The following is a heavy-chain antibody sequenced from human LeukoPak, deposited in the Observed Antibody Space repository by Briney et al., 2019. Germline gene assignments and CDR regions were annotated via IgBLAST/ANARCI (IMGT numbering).Heavy chain of an antibody. CDR3: ARHSIVRGVIRFVDN. CDR2: IYPGDSDT. J-gene: IGHJ4*02. Sequence: GESLKISCKGSGYSFTSYWIGWVRQMPGKGLEWMGIIYPGDSDTRYSPSFQGQVTISADKSISTAYLQWSSLKASDTAMYYCARHSIVRGVIRFVDNWGQGTLVTVSS. V-gene: IGHV5-51*01. CDR1: GYSFTSYW. D-gene: IGHD3-10*01.